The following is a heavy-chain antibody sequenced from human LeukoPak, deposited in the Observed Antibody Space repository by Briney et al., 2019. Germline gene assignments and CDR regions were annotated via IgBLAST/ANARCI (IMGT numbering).Heavy chain of an antibody. CDR3: ARGYSGTYRIDY. CDR2: INSDGSST. D-gene: IGHD5-12*01. V-gene: IGHV3-74*01. J-gene: IGHJ4*02. Sequence: GGSLRLSCAASGFTFSSYWMHWVRQAPGKGLVWVSRINSDGSSTSSADSVKGRFTISRDNAKNTLYLQMNSLRAEDTAVYYCARGYSGTYRIDYWGQGTLVTVPS. CDR1: GFTFSSYW.